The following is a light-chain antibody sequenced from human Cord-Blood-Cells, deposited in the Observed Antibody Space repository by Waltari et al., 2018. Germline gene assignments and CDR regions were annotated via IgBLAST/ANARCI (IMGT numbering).Light chain of an antibody. V-gene: IGKV4-1*01. Sequence: DIVMTQSPDSLAVSLGERATINCKSSQSVLYSSNNKNYLAWYQQKPGQPPKLLIYWASTRESGVPDRFSGSGSGTDFTLTISSLQAEDVAVYYCQQYYSTTPTFGQGP. CDR2: WAS. CDR3: QQYYSTTPT. CDR1: QSVLYSSNNKNY. J-gene: IGKJ1*01.